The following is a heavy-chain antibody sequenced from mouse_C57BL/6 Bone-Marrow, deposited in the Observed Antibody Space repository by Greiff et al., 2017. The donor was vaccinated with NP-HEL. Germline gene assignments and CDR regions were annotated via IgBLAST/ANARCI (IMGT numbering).Heavy chain of an antibody. Sequence: QVQLQQSGPELVKPGASVKISCKASGYAFSSSWMNWVKQRPGKGLEWIGRIYPGDGDTNYNGKFKGKATLTADKSSSTAYMQLSSLTSEDSAVYFCARGGYYYGSRAWFAYWGQGTLVTVSA. CDR3: ARGGYYYGSRAWFAY. J-gene: IGHJ3*01. D-gene: IGHD1-1*01. CDR2: IYPGDGDT. CDR1: GYAFSSSW. V-gene: IGHV1-82*01.